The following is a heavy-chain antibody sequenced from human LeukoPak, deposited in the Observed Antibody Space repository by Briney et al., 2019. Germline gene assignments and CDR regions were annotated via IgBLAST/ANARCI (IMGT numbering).Heavy chain of an antibody. J-gene: IGHJ3*02. D-gene: IGHD2-2*01. CDR2: IHTSGST. CDR3: ARQKCTSTSCLTKNAFDI. V-gene: IGHV4-4*09. Sequence: SETLSLTCTVSGSISSYYWSWIRQPPGKGLEWIGYIHTSGSTNYNPPLKSRVTISVDTSKNQFSLDLSSVTAADTAVYYCARQKCTSTSCLTKNAFDIWGQGTMVTVSS. CDR1: GSISSYY.